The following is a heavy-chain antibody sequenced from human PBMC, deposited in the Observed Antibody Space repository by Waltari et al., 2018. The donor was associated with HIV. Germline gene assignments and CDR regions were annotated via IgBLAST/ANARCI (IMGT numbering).Heavy chain of an antibody. CDR2: ISSSSSTI. Sequence: EVQLVESGGGLVQPGGSLRLSCAASVFPFSGYSMNWVRQAPGKGLEWVSYISSSSSTIYYADSVKGRLTISRDNAKNSLYLQMNSLRAEDTAVYYCARARTAARPFLSWGQGTLVTVSS. CDR1: VFPFSGYS. D-gene: IGHD6-6*01. CDR3: ARARTAARPFLS. V-gene: IGHV3-48*01. J-gene: IGHJ4*02.